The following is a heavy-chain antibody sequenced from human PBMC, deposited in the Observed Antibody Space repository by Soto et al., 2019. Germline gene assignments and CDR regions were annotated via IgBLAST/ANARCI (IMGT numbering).Heavy chain of an antibody. Sequence: QVQLVQSGAEVKKPGASVKVSCKASGYTFTSYDINWVRQATGQGLEWMGWMNPNSGNTGYAQKFQGRVTITRNTSINTAYMEQSSLRSEDTAVYYCARADIRFLELTYNWFDPWGQETLVTVSS. V-gene: IGHV1-8*01. CDR2: MNPNSGNT. CDR1: GYTFTSYD. CDR3: ARADIRFLELTYNWFDP. D-gene: IGHD3-3*01. J-gene: IGHJ5*02.